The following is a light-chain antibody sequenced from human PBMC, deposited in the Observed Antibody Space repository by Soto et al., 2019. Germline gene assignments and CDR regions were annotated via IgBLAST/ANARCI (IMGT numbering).Light chain of an antibody. CDR3: SSYTSSSTLVV. V-gene: IGLV2-14*01. J-gene: IGLJ2*01. CDR1: SSDVGGYNY. Sequence: QSALTQPAYVSGSPGQTITISCTGTSSDVGGYNYVSWYQQHPGKAPKLMIYDVSNRPSGVSKRFSGSKSGNTASLTISGLQAEHEADYYCSSYTSSSTLVVFGGGTKLTVL. CDR2: DVS.